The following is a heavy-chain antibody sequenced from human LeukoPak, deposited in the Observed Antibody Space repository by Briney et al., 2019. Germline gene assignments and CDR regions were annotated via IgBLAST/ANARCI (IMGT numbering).Heavy chain of an antibody. D-gene: IGHD3-10*01. CDR3: ARDREHYYGSENWFDP. Sequence: GASVKVSCKASGYTFSSYGISWVRQAPGQGLEWMGRISAYNGNTNYAQKLQGRVTMTTDTSTSTAYMELRSLRSDDTAVYYCARDREHYYGSENWFDPWGQGTQVTVSS. CDR1: GYTFSSYG. V-gene: IGHV1-18*01. CDR2: ISAYNGNT. J-gene: IGHJ5*02.